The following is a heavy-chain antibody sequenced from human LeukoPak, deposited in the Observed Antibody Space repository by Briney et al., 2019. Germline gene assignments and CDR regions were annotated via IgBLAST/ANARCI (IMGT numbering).Heavy chain of an antibody. CDR2: ISSNGGST. D-gene: IGHD5-18*01. CDR1: GFTFSSYA. Sequence: PGGSLRLSCAASGFTFSSYAMHWVRQAPGKGLEYVSAISSNGGSTYYANSVKGRFTISRDNSKNTLYLQMNSLRAEDTAVYYCAKDLRSRGYSYGPHDAFDIWGQGTMVTVSS. J-gene: IGHJ3*02. CDR3: AKDLRSRGYSYGPHDAFDI. V-gene: IGHV3-64*01.